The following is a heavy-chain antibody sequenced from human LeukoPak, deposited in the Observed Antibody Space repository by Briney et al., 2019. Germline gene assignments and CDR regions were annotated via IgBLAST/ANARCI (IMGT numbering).Heavy chain of an antibody. Sequence: PGGSLRLSCAGSGFTFTSYAMSWVRQAPGKGLEWVSSISSTGGSTYYAISVRGRFTISRDNAKNSLYLQMNSLRAEDTAVYYCARDGHYDILTGYFQDWGQGTLVTVSS. CDR3: ARDGHYDILTGYFQD. J-gene: IGHJ1*01. CDR1: GFTFTSYA. D-gene: IGHD3-9*01. CDR2: ISSTGGST. V-gene: IGHV3-23*01.